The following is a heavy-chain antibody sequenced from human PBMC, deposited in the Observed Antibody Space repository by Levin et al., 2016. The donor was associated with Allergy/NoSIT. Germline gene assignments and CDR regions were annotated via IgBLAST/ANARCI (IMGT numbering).Heavy chain of an antibody. V-gene: IGHV3-30*04. CDR3: ARGVGATGGRRLDY. CDR2: ISPDGNTK. Sequence: SLKISCVTSGFPFNHYTLHWVRQAPGKGLEWVALISPDGNTKNYADSVKGRFTVSRDNSQSTMYLQMDGLRHGDTAVYYCARGVGATGGRRLDYWGPGTQVTVSS. CDR1: GFPFNHYT. D-gene: IGHD2-8*02. J-gene: IGHJ4*02.